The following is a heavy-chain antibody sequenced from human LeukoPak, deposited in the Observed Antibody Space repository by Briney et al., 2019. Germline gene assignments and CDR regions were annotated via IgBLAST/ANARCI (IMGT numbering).Heavy chain of an antibody. Sequence: PGGSLTLSCAASVFTSGDYGMGWVPPAPGKGLEWVSSISSNSRNTYYADPVKGRFTMSRDSSNNMVYLQMNSLTAKDMSVYCCARVIRRLENGAYYGWFDSWGQGTLVTVSS. V-gene: IGHV3-23*01. CDR3: ARVIRRLENGAYYGWFDS. CDR2: ISSNSRNT. D-gene: IGHD3-22*01. CDR1: VFTSGDYG. J-gene: IGHJ5*01.